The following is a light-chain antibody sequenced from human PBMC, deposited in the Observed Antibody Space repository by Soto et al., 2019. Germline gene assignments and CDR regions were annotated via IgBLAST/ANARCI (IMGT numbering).Light chain of an antibody. V-gene: IGKV3-20*01. CDR2: GAS. CDR3: QRPGPWT. CDR1: QSVSSSY. Sequence: EIVLTQSPGTLSLSPGERATLSCRASQSVSSSYLAWYQQKPGQAPRLLIYGASSRATGIPDRFSGSGSGTDFTLTISRLEPEDFAVYYCQRPGPWTFGQGTKVEIK. J-gene: IGKJ1*01.